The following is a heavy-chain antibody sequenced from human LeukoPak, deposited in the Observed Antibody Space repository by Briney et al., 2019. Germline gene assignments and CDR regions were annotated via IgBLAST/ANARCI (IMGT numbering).Heavy chain of an antibody. J-gene: IGHJ4*02. CDR1: GFTVSSNF. D-gene: IGHD6-19*01. Sequence: GGSLRLSCAASGFTVSSNFMSWVRQAPGKGLECVSVIYGGDSTYYADSVKGRFTISRDTSKNTLYLQMNRLRADDTAVYYCATWPGGWYGEDSWGQGTLVTVSS. V-gene: IGHV3-53*01. CDR2: IYGGDST. CDR3: ATWPGGWYGEDS.